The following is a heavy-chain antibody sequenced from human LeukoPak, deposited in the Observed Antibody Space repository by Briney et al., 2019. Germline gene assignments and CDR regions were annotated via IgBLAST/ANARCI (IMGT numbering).Heavy chain of an antibody. CDR3: ARGYCSGTSCSWFDP. Sequence: ASVKVSCKASGGTFSGYTISWVRQAPVQGLEWMGGIIPIFGTANYAQKFQGRVTITADKSTSTVYMELSSLRSEDTAVYYCARGYCSGTSCSWFDPWGQGTLVTVSS. D-gene: IGHD2-2*01. CDR2: IIPIFGTA. V-gene: IGHV1-69*06. CDR1: GGTFSGYT. J-gene: IGHJ5*02.